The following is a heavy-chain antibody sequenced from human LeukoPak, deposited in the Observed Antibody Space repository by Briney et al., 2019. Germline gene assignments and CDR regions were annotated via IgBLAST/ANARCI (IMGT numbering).Heavy chain of an antibody. J-gene: IGHJ4*02. CDR3: TTDTRRVVVPK. CDR1: GFSFNDAW. CDR2: IKRKTDGGTT. D-gene: IGHD2-15*01. V-gene: IGHV3-15*01. Sequence: GGSLRLSCAAYGFSFNDAWMSWVRQAPGKGLDWAGRIKRKTDGGTTEYGAPVKGRFTISRDDSKTSLYLQMNNLKTEDTAVYYCTTDTRRVVVPKWGQGTLVTVSS.